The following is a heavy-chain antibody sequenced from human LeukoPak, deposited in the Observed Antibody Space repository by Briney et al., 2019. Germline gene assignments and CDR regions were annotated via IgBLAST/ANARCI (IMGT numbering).Heavy chain of an antibody. V-gene: IGHV4-38-2*02. D-gene: IGHD3-16*01. Sequence: SETLSLTCTVSGYSISSGYYWGWIRQPPGKGLEWIGSIYHSGSTYYNPSLKRRVTISVDTSKNQFSLKLSSVTAADTAVYYCARDRLGLLDYWGQGTLVTVSS. CDR2: IYHSGST. J-gene: IGHJ4*02. CDR1: GYSISSGYY. CDR3: ARDRLGLLDY.